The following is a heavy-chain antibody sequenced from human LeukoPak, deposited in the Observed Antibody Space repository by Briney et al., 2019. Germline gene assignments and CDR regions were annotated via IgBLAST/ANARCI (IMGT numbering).Heavy chain of an antibody. D-gene: IGHD3-16*01. V-gene: IGHV1-8*02. CDR3: ARGVSRGVDY. Sequence: ASVKVSCRASGYTFTNYDINWVRQATGQGLEWLGWVSTDSGNSDSAQKFQGRITLTRDTSISTVFLELRNLRSDDTAVYYCARGVSRGVDYWGQGTLVTVSS. J-gene: IGHJ4*02. CDR2: VSTDSGNS. CDR1: GYTFTNYD.